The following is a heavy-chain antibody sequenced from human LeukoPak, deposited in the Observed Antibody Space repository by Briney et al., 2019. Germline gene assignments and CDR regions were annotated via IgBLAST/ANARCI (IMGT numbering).Heavy chain of an antibody. CDR3: ATYSSRNAREFQS. CDR2: IKTDGSEK. J-gene: IGHJ1*01. V-gene: IGHV3-7*01. Sequence: GGSLRLSCEASGFTFSNSWMTWVRQTPGKGLEWVANIKTDGSEKYYVDSVRGRFTISRDNAKNSLYLQMNSLRVEDTAVYYCATYSSRNAREFQSWGQGTLVTVSS. CDR1: GFTFSNSW. D-gene: IGHD2-2*01.